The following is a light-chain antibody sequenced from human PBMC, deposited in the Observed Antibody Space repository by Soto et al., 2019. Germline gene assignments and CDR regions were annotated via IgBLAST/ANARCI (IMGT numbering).Light chain of an antibody. CDR2: DAA. CDR3: QQRSTWPRT. J-gene: IGKJ1*01. V-gene: IGKV3-11*01. Sequence: EIVLTQSPATLSLSPGERATLSCRAGRSVNSYLAWYQQKPGQAPRLLIYDAANRATGIPARFSGSGSGTDFTLTISSLEPEDFAVYYCQQRSTWPRTFGQGTKVDIK. CDR1: RSVNSY.